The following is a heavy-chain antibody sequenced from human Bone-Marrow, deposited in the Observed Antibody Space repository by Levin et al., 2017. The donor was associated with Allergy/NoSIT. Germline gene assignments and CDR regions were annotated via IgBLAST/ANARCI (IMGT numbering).Heavy chain of an antibody. V-gene: IGHV3-30*03. J-gene: IGHJ5*02. Sequence: PGGSLRLSCAASRFDFSSYGMHWVRQAPGKGLEWLAVISYDGTKKYYADAVRGRFTISRDNSNNTLYLQMNSLKAEDMAVYYCAIREMPTTHGDNWFDPWGQGTLVTVSS. CDR3: AIREMPTTHGDNWFDP. CDR1: RFDFSSYG. D-gene: IGHD5-24*01. CDR2: ISYDGTKK.